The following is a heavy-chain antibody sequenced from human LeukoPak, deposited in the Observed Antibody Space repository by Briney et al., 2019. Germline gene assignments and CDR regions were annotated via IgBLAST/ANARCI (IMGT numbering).Heavy chain of an antibody. V-gene: IGHV3-48*01. CDR1: GFTFSSYS. Sequence: GGSLILSCAASGFTFSSYSMNWGHQAPGKGLEWVAYIRSSSTIYYADSVKGQFTISRDNAKNSLCLQMKSLRAEDTAVYYCARTRIGYCSGGSCYRYPFDYWGQGTLVTVSS. CDR3: ARTRIGYCSGGSCYRYPFDY. CDR2: IRSSSTI. J-gene: IGHJ4*02. D-gene: IGHD2-15*01.